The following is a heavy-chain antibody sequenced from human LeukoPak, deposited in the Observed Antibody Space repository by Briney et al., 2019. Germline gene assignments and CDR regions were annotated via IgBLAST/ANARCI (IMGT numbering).Heavy chain of an antibody. CDR2: MTSDATTT. V-gene: IGHV3-74*01. J-gene: IGHJ4*02. CDR3: ARGPDYGGPL. D-gene: IGHD4-23*01. CDR1: GFTFTNYW. Sequence: GGSLRLSCVASGFTFTNYWKHWVRHAPGKGLMWVPRMTSDATTTSYPDSVKGRFTISRDNTKKPLYLQMNSLRADDTAVYYCARGPDYGGPLRGQGTLVTVSP.